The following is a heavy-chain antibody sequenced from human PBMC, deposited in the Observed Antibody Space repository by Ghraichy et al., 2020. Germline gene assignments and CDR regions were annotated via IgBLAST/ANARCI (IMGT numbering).Heavy chain of an antibody. CDR1: GFSFNDYA. J-gene: IGHJ4*01. CDR3: ARGPMVRGVITPFEY. D-gene: IGHD3-10*01. CDR2: TSYDGTYK. V-gene: IGHV3-30*04. Sequence: GGSLRLSCAASGFSFNDYAMHWVRQAPGKGLEWVALTSYDGTYKYHADSVKGRFTISRDNFKNTLFLQMNSLRAEDTAVYYCARGPMVRGVITPFEYWGHGTLVTVSS.